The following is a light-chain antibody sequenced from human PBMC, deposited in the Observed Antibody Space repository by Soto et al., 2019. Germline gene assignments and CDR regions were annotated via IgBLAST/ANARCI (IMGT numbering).Light chain of an antibody. V-gene: IGKV3-15*01. J-gene: IGKJ4*01. Sequence: EIVMTQSPATLSVSPGERATLSCRASQSVSTNLAWYQQKPGQAPRLLMYGVSTRATGIPARFSGSGSGTDFTLTISRLEAEDFAVYHCQQYGDSITFGGGTKVDI. CDR1: QSVSTN. CDR2: GVS. CDR3: QQYGDSIT.